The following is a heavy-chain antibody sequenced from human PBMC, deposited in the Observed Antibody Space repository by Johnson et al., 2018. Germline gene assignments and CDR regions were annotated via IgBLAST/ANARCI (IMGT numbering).Heavy chain of an antibody. J-gene: IGHJ3*02. Sequence: QVQLQESGPGLVKPSETLSLTCTVSGDSVSSNDYYYNWIRQPPGRGLEWIGYIYYLGSTNYNPSLKSRVPISVDTSKNHVSLKLRSVTAADTAVYYFARDSRSLHSFDIWGQGTMGTVSS. CDR3: ARDSRSLHSFDI. CDR2: IYYLGST. V-gene: IGHV4-61*03. CDR1: GDSVSSNDYY. D-gene: IGHD2/OR15-2a*01.